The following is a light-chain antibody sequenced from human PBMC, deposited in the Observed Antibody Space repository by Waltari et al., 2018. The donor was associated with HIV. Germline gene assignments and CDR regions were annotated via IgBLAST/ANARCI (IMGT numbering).Light chain of an antibody. J-gene: IGLJ2*01. V-gene: IGLV6-57*01. CDR2: EGD. CDR1: SGNIASNY. Sequence: NFMLTQPHSVSESPGKTVTISCTRSSGNIASNYVQWYQQRPGSSPNNVIYEGDQRSSGVPDRFSGSIDSSSNSASLTISGLKTEDEADYYCQSYDSSNVVFGGGTKLTVL. CDR3: QSYDSSNVV.